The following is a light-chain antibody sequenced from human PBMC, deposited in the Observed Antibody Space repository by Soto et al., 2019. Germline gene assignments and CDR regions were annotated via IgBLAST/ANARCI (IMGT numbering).Light chain of an antibody. J-gene: IGKJ4*01. CDR1: QSLVYSDGNTY. CDR3: RQGTYWPRFT. CDR2: KVS. V-gene: IGKV2-30*01. Sequence: DVVMTQSPLSLPVTLGQPASISCRSSQSLVYSDGNTYLNWFHQRPGQSPRRLISKVSNRDSGVADRVSGSGSGTDFTLKISRVEAEDVGVYYCRQGTYWPRFTFGGGTKVEIK.